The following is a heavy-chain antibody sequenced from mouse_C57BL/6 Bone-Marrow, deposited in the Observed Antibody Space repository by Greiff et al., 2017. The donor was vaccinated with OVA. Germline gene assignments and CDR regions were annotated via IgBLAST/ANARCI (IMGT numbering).Heavy chain of an antibody. V-gene: IGHV14-4*01. CDR3: TTWSLFDY. Sequence: VQLQQSGAELVRPGASVKLSCTASGFNIKDDYMHWVKQRPEQGLEWIGWIDPENGDTEYASKFQGKATITADTSSNTAYLQLSSLTSEDTAVYYFTTWSLFDYWGQGTTLTVSS. J-gene: IGHJ2*01. CDR2: IDPENGDT. CDR1: GFNIKDDY. D-gene: IGHD6-1*01.